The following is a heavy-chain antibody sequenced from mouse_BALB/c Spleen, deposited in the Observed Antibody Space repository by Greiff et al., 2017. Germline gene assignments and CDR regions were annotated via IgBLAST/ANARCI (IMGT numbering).Heavy chain of an antibody. Sequence: EVKVVESGGGLVKPGGSLKLSCAASGFTFSDYYMYWVRQTPEKRLEWVATISDGGSYTYYPDSVKGRFTISRDNAKNNLYLQMSSLKSEDTAMYYCARDGELKGAYWGQGTLVTVSA. CDR3: ARDGELKGAY. V-gene: IGHV5-4*02. D-gene: IGHD1-3*01. J-gene: IGHJ3*01. CDR1: GFTFSDYY. CDR2: ISDGGSYT.